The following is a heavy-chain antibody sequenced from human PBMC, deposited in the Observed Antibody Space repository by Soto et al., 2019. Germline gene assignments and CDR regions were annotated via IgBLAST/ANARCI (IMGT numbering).Heavy chain of an antibody. V-gene: IGHV3-30*18. Sequence: QVQLVESGGGVVQPGRSLRLSCAASGFTFSSYGMHWVRQAPGKGLEWVAVISYDGSNKYYADSVKGRFTISRDNSKNTLYLQMNSRRAEDTAVYYCSKDRTFDYWGQGTLVTVSS. CDR3: SKDRTFDY. CDR2: ISYDGSNK. CDR1: GFTFSSYG. J-gene: IGHJ4*02.